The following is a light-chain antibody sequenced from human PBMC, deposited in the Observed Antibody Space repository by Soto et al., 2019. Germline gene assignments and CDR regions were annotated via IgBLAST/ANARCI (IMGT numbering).Light chain of an antibody. J-gene: IGKJ1*01. V-gene: IGKV3-20*01. CDR3: QQYGSSRT. Sequence: IEMTQSPATLSVSPGERATLSCRASQSVSSSYLAWYQQKPGQAPRLLIYGASSRATGIPDRFSGSGSGTDFTLTISRLEPEDFAVYYCQQYGSSRTFGQGTKVDIK. CDR2: GAS. CDR1: QSVSSSY.